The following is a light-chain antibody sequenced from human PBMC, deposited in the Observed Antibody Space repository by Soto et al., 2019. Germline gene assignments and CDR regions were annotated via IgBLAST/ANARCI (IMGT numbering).Light chain of an antibody. Sequence: IVLTQSPGTLSLSPGERATLSCRASQSVTTQLAWYQQKPGQAPRLIIHGASSRATGVPDRSTGSGSGTDFTLSISRLEPEDFAVYYCQQSGGSTRTFGQGTKVEIK. CDR2: GAS. CDR1: QSVTTQ. J-gene: IGKJ1*01. CDR3: QQSGGSTRT. V-gene: IGKV3-20*01.